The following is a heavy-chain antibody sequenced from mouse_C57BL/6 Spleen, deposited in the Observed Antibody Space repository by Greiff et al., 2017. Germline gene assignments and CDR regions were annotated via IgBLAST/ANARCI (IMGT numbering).Heavy chain of an antibody. J-gene: IGHJ2*01. Sequence: EVHLVESGGDLVKPGGSLKLSCAASGFTFSSYGMSWVRQTPDKRLEWVATISSGGSYTYYPDSVKGRFTISRDNAKNTLYLQMSSLKSEDTAMYYCARQRAMVTTAFDYWGQGTTLTVSS. CDR3: ARQRAMVTTAFDY. V-gene: IGHV5-6*01. CDR1: GFTFSSYG. D-gene: IGHD2-1*01. CDR2: ISSGGSYT.